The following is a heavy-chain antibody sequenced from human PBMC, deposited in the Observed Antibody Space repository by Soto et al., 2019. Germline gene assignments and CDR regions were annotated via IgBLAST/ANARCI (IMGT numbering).Heavy chain of an antibody. CDR1: GFTFSNAW. CDR3: TSGYCSGGGCYGYWFDP. J-gene: IGHJ5*02. CDR2: IKSKTDGGTT. Sequence: GGSLRLSCAASGFTFSNAWMSWVRQAPGKGLEWVGRIKSKTDGGTTDYAAPVEGRFTVSRDDSKNTLYLQMNSVRTEDTAVYYCTSGYCSGGGCYGYWFDPWGQGALVTVSS. D-gene: IGHD2-15*01. V-gene: IGHV3-15*01.